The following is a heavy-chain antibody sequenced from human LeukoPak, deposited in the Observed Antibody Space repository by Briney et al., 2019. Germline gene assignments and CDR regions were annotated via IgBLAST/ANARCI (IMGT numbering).Heavy chain of an antibody. CDR1: GGSISGYY. D-gene: IGHD3-22*01. CDR2: INHSGST. V-gene: IGHV4-34*01. J-gene: IGHJ5*02. CDR3: ARVFYFDSARVDP. Sequence: SETPSLTCAVYGGSISGYYWSWIRQPPGKGLEWIGEINHSGSTNYNPSLKSRVTISVDTSKNHFSLKLSSVTAADTAVYFCARVFYFDSARVDPWGQGTLVTVSS.